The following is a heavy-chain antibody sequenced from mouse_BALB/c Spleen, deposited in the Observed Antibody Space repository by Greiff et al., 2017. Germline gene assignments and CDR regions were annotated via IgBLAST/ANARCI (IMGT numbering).Heavy chain of an antibody. CDR1: GFTFSSFG. Sequence: DVQLVESGGGLVQPGGSRKLSCAASGFTFSSFGMHWVRQAPEKGLEWVAYISSGSSTIYYADTVKGRFTISRDNPKNTLFLQMTSLRSEDTAMFYCARDYYGSSGFAYWGQGTLVTVSA. CDR3: ARDYYGSSGFAY. V-gene: IGHV5-17*02. CDR2: ISSGSSTI. D-gene: IGHD1-1*01. J-gene: IGHJ3*01.